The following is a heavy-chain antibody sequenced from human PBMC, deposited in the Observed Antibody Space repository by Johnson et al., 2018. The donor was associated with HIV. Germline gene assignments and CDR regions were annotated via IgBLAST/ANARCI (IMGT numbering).Heavy chain of an antibody. CDR2: ISYDGSNK. CDR1: GFTFSSYP. J-gene: IGHJ3*02. V-gene: IGHV3-30*04. Sequence: QVQLVESGGGVVQPGRSLRLSCAASGFTFSSYPMHWVRQAPGKGLEWVAVISYDGSNKYYADSVKGRFTISRDNSKNTLYLQMNSLRAEDTAVYYCAREKIRAFDIWGQGTMVTVSS. CDR3: AREKIRAFDI.